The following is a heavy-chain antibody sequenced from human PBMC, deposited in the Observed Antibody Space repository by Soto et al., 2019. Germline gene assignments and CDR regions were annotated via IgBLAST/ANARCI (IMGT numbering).Heavy chain of an antibody. CDR3: ARGSYITAMVTYWFDP. CDR2: IYYSWST. CDR1: GGSISSGGYY. J-gene: IGHJ5*01. V-gene: IGHV4-31*03. Sequence: SETLARTCTVSGGSISSGGYYWSWIRQHPWKGLEWIGYIYYSWSTYYNPSLKSRVTISVDTSKNQFSLKLSSVTAADTAVYYCARGSYITAMVTYWFDPWGQGTTVTVSS. D-gene: IGHD5-18*01.